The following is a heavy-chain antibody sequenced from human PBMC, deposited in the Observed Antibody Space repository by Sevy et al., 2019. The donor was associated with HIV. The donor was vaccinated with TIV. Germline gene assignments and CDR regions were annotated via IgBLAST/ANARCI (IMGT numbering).Heavy chain of an antibody. Sequence: GGSLRLSCAASGFIFSSYEMNWVRQAPGKGLEWVSSISQSDTTYYSDSVKGRSAISRDNIKNSLYLQMNSLRAEDTAIYYSARDLPPSATTVAHFDYWGQGTLVTVSS. CDR3: ARDLPPSATTVAHFDY. CDR2: ISQSDTT. J-gene: IGHJ4*02. V-gene: IGHV3-48*03. D-gene: IGHD4-17*01. CDR1: GFIFSSYE.